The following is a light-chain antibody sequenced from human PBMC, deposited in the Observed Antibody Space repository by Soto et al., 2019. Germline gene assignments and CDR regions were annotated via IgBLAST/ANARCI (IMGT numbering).Light chain of an antibody. CDR2: GAS. CDR1: QSVSSN. V-gene: IGKV3-15*01. Sequence: EIVMTQSPATLSVSPGERATLSCRASQSVSSNLAWYQQKPGQAPRLLIYGASTRATGIPARFSGSGSGTDFTLTIISLQSEDFAVYYCQQYNNWPPYPFGQGTKLEIK. J-gene: IGKJ2*01. CDR3: QQYNNWPPYP.